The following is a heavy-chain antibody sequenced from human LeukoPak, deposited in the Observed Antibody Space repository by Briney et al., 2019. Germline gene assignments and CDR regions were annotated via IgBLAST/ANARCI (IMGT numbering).Heavy chain of an antibody. J-gene: IGHJ4*02. CDR1: GFTFSSYA. CDR3: AKVMDSSGYYYFDY. V-gene: IGHV3-30-3*01. D-gene: IGHD3-22*01. CDR2: ISYDGSNK. Sequence: GGSLRLSCAASGFTFSSYAMHWVRQAPGKGLEWVAVISYDGSNKYYADSVKGRFTISRDNSKNTLYLQMNSLRAEDTAVYYCAKVMDSSGYYYFDYWGQGTLVTVSS.